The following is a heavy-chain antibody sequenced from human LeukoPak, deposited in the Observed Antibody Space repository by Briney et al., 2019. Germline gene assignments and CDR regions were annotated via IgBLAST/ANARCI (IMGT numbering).Heavy chain of an antibody. CDR3: AKRAPMVRGRTDYQYGMDV. CDR2: IGGSGTST. D-gene: IGHD3-10*01. J-gene: IGHJ6*02. V-gene: IGHV3-23*01. Sequence: GGSLRLSCAASGFTFSSHALGWVRQAPGKGREGVSGIGGSGTSTYYADSVKGRFTISRDNSKNTLNLQMNSLRAEDTAVYYCAKRAPMVRGRTDYQYGMDVWGQGATVTVSS. CDR1: GFTFSSHA.